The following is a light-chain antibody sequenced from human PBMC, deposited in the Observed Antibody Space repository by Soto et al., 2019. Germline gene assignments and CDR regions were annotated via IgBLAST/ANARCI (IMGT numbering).Light chain of an antibody. Sequence: EIVLTQSPGTLSLSPGERATLYCRASQSVSSNFLAWYQEKPGQAPRLLIYAASRRATGIPDRFSGGGSGTDFTLTISRLEPEDIAVFYCQQYAESPITFGQGTRLEIK. J-gene: IGKJ5*01. CDR3: QQYAESPIT. CDR2: AAS. V-gene: IGKV3-20*01. CDR1: QSVSSNF.